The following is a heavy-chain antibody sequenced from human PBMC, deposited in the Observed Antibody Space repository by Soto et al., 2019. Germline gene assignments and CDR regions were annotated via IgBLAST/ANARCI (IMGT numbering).Heavy chain of an antibody. CDR2: ISGGGGNT. D-gene: IGHD3-3*01. J-gene: IGHJ4*02. V-gene: IGHV3-23*01. CDR3: AKAPTLEWFVFDF. Sequence: EVQLLESGGGLVQPGGSLRLSCAASGFTFSSLAMSWVRQAPGKGLEWVSAISGGGGNTYYADTVKGRVTISRDNSQNTLYLQMHSLRAEDTAVYYCAKAPTLEWFVFDFWGQGALVTVSS. CDR1: GFTFSSLA.